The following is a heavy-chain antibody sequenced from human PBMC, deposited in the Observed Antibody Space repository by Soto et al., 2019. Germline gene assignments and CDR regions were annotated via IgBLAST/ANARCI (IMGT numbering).Heavy chain of an antibody. CDR1: GGSFSGYY. CDR3: ARGQRYYYGSLFDP. CDR2: INHSGST. Sequence: SETLSLTCAVYGGSFSGYYWSWIRQPPGKGLEWIGEINHSGSTNYNPSLKSRVTISVDTSKNQFSLKLSSVTAADTAVYYCARGQRYYYGSLFDPWGQGTLVTVLL. D-gene: IGHD3-10*01. V-gene: IGHV4-34*01. J-gene: IGHJ5*02.